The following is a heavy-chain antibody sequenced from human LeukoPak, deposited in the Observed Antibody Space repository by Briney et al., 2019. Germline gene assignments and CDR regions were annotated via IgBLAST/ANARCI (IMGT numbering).Heavy chain of an antibody. J-gene: IGHJ4*02. CDR3: VRESRYCGGDCPDY. Sequence: SETLSLTCTVSGGSISSYYWSWIRQPAGKGREWIGRIYTSGSTNYNPSLKSRVTMSVDTSKNQFSLKLSSVTAADTAVYYCVRESRYCGGDCPDYWGQGTLVTVSS. V-gene: IGHV4-4*07. D-gene: IGHD2-21*01. CDR1: GGSISSYY. CDR2: IYTSGST.